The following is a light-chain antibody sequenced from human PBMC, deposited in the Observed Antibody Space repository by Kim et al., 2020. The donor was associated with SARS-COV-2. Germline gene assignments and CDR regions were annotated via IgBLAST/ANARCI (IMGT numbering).Light chain of an antibody. J-gene: IGKJ1*01. Sequence: VSPGRRAPLSCRASQSVSSKLAWYQQKPGQGPRLLIYDASTRATGIPAGFSGSGSGTEFTLTISRLQSEDFAVYYCHHYYNWPRTFGQGTKVDIK. V-gene: IGKV3-15*01. CDR1: QSVSSK. CDR2: DAS. CDR3: HHYYNWPRT.